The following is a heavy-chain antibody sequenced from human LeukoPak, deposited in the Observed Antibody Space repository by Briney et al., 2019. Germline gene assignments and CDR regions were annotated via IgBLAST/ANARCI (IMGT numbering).Heavy chain of an antibody. CDR2: IIPIFGTA. CDR3: ARDHGSGSYYYYMDV. J-gene: IGHJ6*03. Sequence: SVKVSCKASGGTFSSYAISWVRQAPGQGLEWMGGIIPIFGTANYAQKFQGRVTITADESTSTAYMELSSLRSEDTAVYYCARDHGSGSYYYYMDVWGKGTTVTVSS. CDR1: GGTFSSYA. D-gene: IGHD3-10*01. V-gene: IGHV1-69*13.